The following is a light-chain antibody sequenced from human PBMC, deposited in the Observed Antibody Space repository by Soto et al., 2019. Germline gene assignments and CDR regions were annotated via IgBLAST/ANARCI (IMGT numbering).Light chain of an antibody. J-gene: IGKJ4*01. CDR1: QSVSSN. Sequence: EVVMTQSPATLSVSPGERATLSCRASQSVSSNLAWYQQKPGQAPRLLIYDAFTRATGIPARFSGSGSGTEFTLTISSLQSEDFAVYYCQQDHNWPPLTFGGGTKVEIK. CDR3: QQDHNWPPLT. V-gene: IGKV3-15*01. CDR2: DAF.